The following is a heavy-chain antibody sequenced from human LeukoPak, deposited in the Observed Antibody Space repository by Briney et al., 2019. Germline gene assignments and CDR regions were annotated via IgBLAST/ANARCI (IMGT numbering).Heavy chain of an antibody. CDR3: ARDSVCSGGSCYSHYFDY. CDR1: GYTFTSYG. V-gene: IGHV1-18*04. Sequence: ASVKVSCKASGYTFTSYGISWVRQAPGQGLEWMGCISAYNWNTNYAQKLQGRVTMTTETSTSTAYMELRSLRSDDTAVYYCARDSVCSGGSCYSHYFDYWGQGTLVTVSS. D-gene: IGHD2-15*01. J-gene: IGHJ4*02. CDR2: ISAYNWNT.